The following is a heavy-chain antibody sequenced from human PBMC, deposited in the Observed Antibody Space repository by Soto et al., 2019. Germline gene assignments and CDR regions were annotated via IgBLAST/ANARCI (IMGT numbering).Heavy chain of an antibody. CDR3: ATEWETSGIDY. Sequence: QVQLVESGGGVVQPGRSLRLSCAASGFTFSSYGMHWVRQAPGKGLEWVAVIWYDGSNKYYADSVKGRFTISRDNSKNTLYLQMNGLRAEDTAVYYCATEWETSGIDYWGQGTLVTVSS. V-gene: IGHV3-33*01. CDR1: GFTFSSYG. CDR2: IWYDGSNK. J-gene: IGHJ4*02. D-gene: IGHD1-26*01.